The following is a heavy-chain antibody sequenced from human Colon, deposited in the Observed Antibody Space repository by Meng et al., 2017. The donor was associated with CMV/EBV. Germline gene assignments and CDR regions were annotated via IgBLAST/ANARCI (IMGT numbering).Heavy chain of an antibody. CDR3: ARAELGPGPLDS. CDR2: ISYDGTNK. Sequence: GESLEISCAGSGFTLRSHAMTWVRQAPGKGLEWVAVISYDGTNKYFADSVKGRFTVSRDNSKNTLFLQMNNLRPEDTAVYFCARAELGPGPLDSWGQGTLVTVSS. V-gene: IGHV3-30*14. D-gene: IGHD7-27*01. J-gene: IGHJ4*02. CDR1: GFTLRSHA.